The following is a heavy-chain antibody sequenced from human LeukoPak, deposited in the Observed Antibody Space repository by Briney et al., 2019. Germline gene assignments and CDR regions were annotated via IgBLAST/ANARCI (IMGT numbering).Heavy chain of an antibody. CDR2: IYYSGST. CDR1: GGPINSYY. CDR3: ARETRYSSSWTGIDY. J-gene: IGHJ4*02. D-gene: IGHD6-13*01. V-gene: IGHV4-59*01. Sequence: SETLSLTCTVSGGPINSYYWNWIRQPPGKGLEWIGYIYYSGSTNYNPSLKSRVTISVDTSKNQFSLKLSSVTAADTAVYYCARETRYSSSWTGIDYWGQGTLVTVSS.